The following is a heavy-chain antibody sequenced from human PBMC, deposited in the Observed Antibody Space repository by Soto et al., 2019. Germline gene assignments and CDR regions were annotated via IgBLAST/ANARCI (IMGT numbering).Heavy chain of an antibody. CDR3: ARDMSALVGAYYYGMDV. V-gene: IGHV3-33*01. J-gene: IGHJ6*02. Sequence: GGSLRLSCAASGFTFNTYGMHWVRQAPGKWLEWVAVIWFDGSRTYYAESVKGRFTISRDNSKNSLYLHMDSLRGEDTAIYYCARDMSALVGAYYYGMDVWGQGTTVTVSS. D-gene: IGHD3-16*01. CDR1: GFTFNTYG. CDR2: IWFDGSRT.